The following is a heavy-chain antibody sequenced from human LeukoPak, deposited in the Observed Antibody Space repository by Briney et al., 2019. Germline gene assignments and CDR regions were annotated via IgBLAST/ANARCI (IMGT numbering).Heavy chain of an antibody. CDR1: GFTFSSYS. J-gene: IGHJ4*02. CDR2: ISSSSSYI. Sequence: GSLRLSCAASGFTFSSYSMNWVRQAPGKGLEWVSSISSSSSYIYYADSVKGRFTISRDNAKNSLYLQMNSLRAEDTAVYYCARAAMVRGVDYFDSWGQGTLVTVSS. CDR3: ARAAMVRGVDYFDS. D-gene: IGHD3-10*01. V-gene: IGHV3-21*04.